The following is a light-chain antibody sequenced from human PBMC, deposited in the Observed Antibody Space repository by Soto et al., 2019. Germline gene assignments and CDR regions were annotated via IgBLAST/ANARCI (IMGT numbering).Light chain of an antibody. CDR2: EVS. V-gene: IGLV2-14*01. CDR1: SSDVGSYNY. J-gene: IGLJ2*01. CDR3: GSYTSSGTLVT. Sequence: QPASVSGSPGQSITISCTGTSSDVGSYNYVSWYQHHPGKAPKLVIYEVSNRPSGVSNRFSGSKSDNTASLTISGLQAQDEADYYCGSYTSSGTLVTFGGGTKLTVL.